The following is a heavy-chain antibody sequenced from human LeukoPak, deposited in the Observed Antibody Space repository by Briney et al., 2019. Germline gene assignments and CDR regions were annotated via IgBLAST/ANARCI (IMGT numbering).Heavy chain of an antibody. V-gene: IGHV1-69*01. Sequence: SVKVSCKASGGTFSSYAISWVRQAPGQGLEWMGGIIPIFGTANYAQKFQGRVTITADESTSTAYMELSSLRSEDTAVYYCAGDEDYGDYQNWFDPWGQGTLVTVSS. CDR2: IIPIFGTA. J-gene: IGHJ5*02. CDR3: AGDEDYGDYQNWFDP. D-gene: IGHD4-17*01. CDR1: GGTFSSYA.